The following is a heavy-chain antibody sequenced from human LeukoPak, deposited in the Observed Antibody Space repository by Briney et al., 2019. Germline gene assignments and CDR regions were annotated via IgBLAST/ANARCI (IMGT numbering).Heavy chain of an antibody. CDR2: ISGIGGGGSR. Sequence: GGSLRLSCAASGFTFSSYTMSWVRQAPGKGLEWVSGISGIGGGGSRYYADSVKGRFTISRDNSKNTLYLQMNSLRAEDTAVYYCAKDAGTVDYWGQGTLVTVSS. J-gene: IGHJ4*02. CDR3: AKDAGTVDY. D-gene: IGHD1-14*01. CDR1: GFTFSSYT. V-gene: IGHV3-23*01.